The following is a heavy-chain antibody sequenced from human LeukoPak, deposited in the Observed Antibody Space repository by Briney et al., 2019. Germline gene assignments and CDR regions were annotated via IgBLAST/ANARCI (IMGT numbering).Heavy chain of an antibody. D-gene: IGHD6-19*01. J-gene: IGHJ6*02. Sequence: GGSLRLSCAASGFTFSSYAMHWVRQAPGKGLEWVAVISYDGSNKYYEDSVKGRFTISRDNSKNTLYLQMNSLRAEDTAVYYCARETIIAVAGTNYYYGMDVWGQGTTVTVSS. CDR3: ARETIIAVAGTNYYYGMDV. CDR2: ISYDGSNK. V-gene: IGHV3-30*04. CDR1: GFTFSSYA.